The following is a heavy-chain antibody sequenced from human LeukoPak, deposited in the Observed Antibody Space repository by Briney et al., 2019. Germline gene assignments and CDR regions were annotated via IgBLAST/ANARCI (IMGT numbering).Heavy chain of an antibody. CDR3: ARVWSEFDY. D-gene: IGHD3-16*01. CDR2: ISPDGSTA. CDR1: GFTFRTYW. V-gene: IGHV3-74*01. Sequence: TGGSLRLSCAASGFTFRTYWMHWVRQPPGKGLVWVSRISPDGSTATYADSVKGRFTISRDNSKNTVFLQMDSLGVDDTAMYYCARVWSEFDYWGQGALVTVSS. J-gene: IGHJ4*02.